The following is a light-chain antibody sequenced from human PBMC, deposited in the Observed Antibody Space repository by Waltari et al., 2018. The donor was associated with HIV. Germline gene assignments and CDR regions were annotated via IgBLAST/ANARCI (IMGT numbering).Light chain of an antibody. J-gene: IGKJ1*01. CDR2: SAS. V-gene: IGKV3-20*01. Sequence: IVLTQSPGTLSLSPGEKATLSCRASQSVSSTSLAWYQQKPGQSPRLLIYSASTRANGIPDRVSGSGSGTDFSLTISRLEPEDFAVYYGQRYGRSRTFGQGTKVEIK. CDR1: QSVSSTS. CDR3: QRYGRSRT.